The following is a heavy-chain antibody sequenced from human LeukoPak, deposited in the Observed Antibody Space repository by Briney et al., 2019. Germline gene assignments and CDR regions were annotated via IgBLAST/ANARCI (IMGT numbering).Heavy chain of an antibody. D-gene: IGHD5-18*01. V-gene: IGHV3-23*01. CDR3: AKAAAMVTAYYYYYYMDV. CDR2: ISGSGGNT. J-gene: IGHJ6*03. Sequence: GGSLRLSCAASGFTFSSYAMSWVRQAPGKGLEWVSAISGSGGNTYYADSVKGRFTISRDNSKNTLYLQMNSLRAEDTAVYYCAKAAAMVTAYYYYYYMDVWGKGTTVTVSS. CDR1: GFTFSSYA.